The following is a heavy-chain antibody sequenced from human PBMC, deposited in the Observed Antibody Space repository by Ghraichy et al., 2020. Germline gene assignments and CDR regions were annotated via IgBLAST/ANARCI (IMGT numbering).Heavy chain of an antibody. V-gene: IGHV3-30*01. J-gene: IGHJ6*02. CDR3: ASSGASSSWYSSHWRNLYYYYGMDV. CDR1: GFTFSSYA. CDR2: ISYDGSNK. D-gene: IGHD6-13*01. Sequence: GGSLRLSCAASGFTFSSYAMHWVRQAPGKGLEWVAVISYDGSNKYYADSVKGRFTISRDNSKNTLYLQMNSLRAEDTAVYYCASSGASSSWYSSHWRNLYYYYGMDVWGQGTTVTVSS.